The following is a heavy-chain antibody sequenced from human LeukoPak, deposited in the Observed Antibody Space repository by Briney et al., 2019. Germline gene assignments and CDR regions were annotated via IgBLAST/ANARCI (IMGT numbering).Heavy chain of an antibody. D-gene: IGHD3-10*01. J-gene: IGHJ4*02. CDR2: ISGSGGST. V-gene: IGHV3-23*01. CDR3: AKDWYEGSRSYFDY. CDR1: GFTFSSYG. Sequence: GGTLRLSCAASGFTFSSYGMSWVRQAPGKGLGWVSAISGSGGSTYYADSVKGRFTISRDNSKNTLYLQMNSLRAEDTAVYYCAKDWYEGSRSYFDYWGQGTLVTVSS.